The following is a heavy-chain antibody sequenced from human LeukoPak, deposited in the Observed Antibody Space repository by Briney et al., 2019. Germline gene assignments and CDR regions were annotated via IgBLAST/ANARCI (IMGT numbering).Heavy chain of an antibody. CDR3: AKVGIFGLVTYYFDN. CDR1: GFTFDEYA. Sequence: GGSLRLSCAVSGFTFDEYAMHWVRQAPGKGLEWVSGISWNSGLIDYADSVKGRFTISRDNAKNSLYLQMNSLKAEDTAFYYCAKVGIFGLVTYYFDNWGQGTLVTVSS. CDR2: ISWNSGLI. J-gene: IGHJ4*02. D-gene: IGHD3/OR15-3a*01. V-gene: IGHV3-9*01.